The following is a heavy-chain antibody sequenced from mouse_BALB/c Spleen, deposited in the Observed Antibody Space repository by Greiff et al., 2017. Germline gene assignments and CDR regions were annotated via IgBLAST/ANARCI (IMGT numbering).Heavy chain of an antibody. Sequence: EVQGVESGGGLVQPGGSLKLSCAASGFTFSSYTMSWVRQTPEKRLEWVAYISNGGGSTYYPDTVKGRFTITRDNAKNTLYLQMSSLKSEDTAMYYCARLDYGSSNYFDDWGQGTTLTVSS. CDR1: GFTFSSYT. D-gene: IGHD1-1*01. CDR2: ISNGGGST. CDR3: ARLDYGSSNYFDD. J-gene: IGHJ2*01. V-gene: IGHV5-12-2*01.